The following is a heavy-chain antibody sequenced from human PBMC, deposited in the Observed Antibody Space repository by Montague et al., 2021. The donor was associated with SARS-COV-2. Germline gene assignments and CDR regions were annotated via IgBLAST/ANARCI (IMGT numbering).Heavy chain of an antibody. CDR2: INRSGST. V-gene: IGHV4-34*01. CDR3: ARIGYSDRSGSSDFVRWFDP. D-gene: IGHD3-22*01. J-gene: IGHJ5*02. Sequence: SETLSLTYAVSGGSFSNNFWTWIRQTPRKGLEWIGEINRSGSTNYNLSLKSRLSISIDTSKTQFYLNLRSSTAADTAIYYCARIGYSDRSGSSDFVRWFDPWGPGTLVTVSS. CDR1: GGSFSNNF.